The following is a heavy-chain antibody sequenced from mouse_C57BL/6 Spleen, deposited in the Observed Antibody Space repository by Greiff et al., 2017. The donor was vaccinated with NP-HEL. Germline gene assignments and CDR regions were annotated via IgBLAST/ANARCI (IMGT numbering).Heavy chain of an antibody. J-gene: IGHJ4*01. V-gene: IGHV1-53*01. D-gene: IGHD2-2*01. Sequence: QVQLQQPGTELVKPGASVKLSCKASGYTFTSYWMHWVKQRPGQGLEWIGNINPSNGGTNYNEKFKSKATLTVDKSSSTAYMQLSSLTSEDSAVYDCARRGDYYGYDDDGLYAMDYWGQGTSVTVSS. CDR1: GYTFTSYW. CDR3: ARRGDYYGYDDDGLYAMDY. CDR2: INPSNGGT.